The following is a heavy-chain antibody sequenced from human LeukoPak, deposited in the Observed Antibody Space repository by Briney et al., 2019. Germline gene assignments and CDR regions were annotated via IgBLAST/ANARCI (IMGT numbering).Heavy chain of an antibody. V-gene: IGHV3-66*01. D-gene: IGHD3-10*01. CDR3: ARDRLDYGSGSPYYFDY. J-gene: IGHJ4*02. CDR2: IYSGGST. CDR1: GFTVSSNY. Sequence: GGSLRLSCAASGFTVSSNYMSWVRQAPGKGLEWVSVIYSGGSTYYADSVKGRFTISRDNSKNTLYLQMNSLRAEDTAVYYCARDRLDYGSGSPYYFDYWGQGTLVTVSS.